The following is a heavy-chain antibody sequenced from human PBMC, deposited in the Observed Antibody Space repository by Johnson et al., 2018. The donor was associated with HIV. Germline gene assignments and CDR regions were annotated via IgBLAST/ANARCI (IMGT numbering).Heavy chain of an antibody. Sequence: VQLVESGGGLVKPGGSLRLSCAASGFTFSNAWMSWVRQAPGKGLEWVGRIKSKTDGGTTDYAAPVKGRFTISRDDSKSIAYLQMNSLKTEATAVYYCTRCSLVRAFDIWGQGTMVTVSS. J-gene: IGHJ3*02. CDR2: IKSKTDGGTT. V-gene: IGHV3-15*01. D-gene: IGHD6-13*01. CDR1: GFTFSNAW. CDR3: TRCSLVRAFDI.